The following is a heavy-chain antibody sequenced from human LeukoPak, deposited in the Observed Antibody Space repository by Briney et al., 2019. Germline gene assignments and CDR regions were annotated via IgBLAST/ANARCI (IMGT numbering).Heavy chain of an antibody. J-gene: IGHJ6*02. Sequence: GGSLRLSCAASGFTFSNYNMNWVRQAPGKGLEWVSTISSSRSSYIYYADSVKGRFTISRDNAKNSLYLQMNSLRAEDTAVFYCARGGARSSSYYYYGMDVWGLGTTVTVSS. V-gene: IGHV3-21*01. D-gene: IGHD6-13*01. CDR3: ARGGARSSSYYYYGMDV. CDR1: GFTFSNYN. CDR2: ISSSRSSYI.